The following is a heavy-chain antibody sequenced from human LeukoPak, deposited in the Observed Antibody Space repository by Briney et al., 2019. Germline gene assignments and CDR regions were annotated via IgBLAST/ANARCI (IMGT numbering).Heavy chain of an antibody. CDR3: ANGGGSYSSSWYPMDY. J-gene: IGHJ4*02. V-gene: IGHV4-39*07. CDR1: GGSISSSSYY. D-gene: IGHD6-13*01. CDR2: IYYSGST. Sequence: SETLSLTCTVSGGSISSSSYYWGWIRQPPGKGLEWIGCIYYSGSTYYNPSLKSRVTISVDTSKSQFSLKLSSVTAADTAVYYCANGGGSYSSSWYPMDYWGQGTLVTVSS.